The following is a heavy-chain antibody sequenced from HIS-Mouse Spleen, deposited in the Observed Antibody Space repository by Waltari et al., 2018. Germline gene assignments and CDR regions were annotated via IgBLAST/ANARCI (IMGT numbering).Heavy chain of an antibody. D-gene: IGHD3-10*01. CDR3: ARGLWFGELRAY. Sequence: QVQLVQSGAEVKKPGASVKVSCKASGYTFTGYYMHWVRQAPGQGLEWMGWINPNSGGTNYEQKFQGRVTMTRDTSSSTAYMELSRLRSDDTAVYYCARGLWFGELRAYWGQGTLVTVSS. CDR2: INPNSGGT. J-gene: IGHJ4*02. V-gene: IGHV1-2*02. CDR1: GYTFTGYY.